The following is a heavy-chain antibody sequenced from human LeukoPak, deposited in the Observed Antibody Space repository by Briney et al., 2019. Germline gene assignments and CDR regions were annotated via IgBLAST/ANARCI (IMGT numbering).Heavy chain of an antibody. CDR3: ARGWWKLLTTEDAFDI. D-gene: IGHD1-26*01. CDR2: IYHSGNT. V-gene: IGHV4-38-2*02. Sequence: PSETLSLTCSVSGYAISSGYFWGWIRQPPGKGLEWIGPIYHSGNTYYNPSLKSRVTISVDTSKNQFSLKLSSVTAADTAVYYCARGWWKLLTTEDAFDIWGQGTMVTVSS. CDR1: GYAISSGYF. J-gene: IGHJ3*02.